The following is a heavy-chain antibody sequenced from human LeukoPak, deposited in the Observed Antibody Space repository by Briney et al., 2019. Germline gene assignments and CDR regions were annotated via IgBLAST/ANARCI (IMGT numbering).Heavy chain of an antibody. CDR1: GFTFSSYS. CDR2: ISSSSSYI. J-gene: IGHJ4*02. Sequence: GGSLRLSCAASGFTFSSYSMNWVRQAPGKGLEWVSSISSSSSYIYYADSVKGRFTISRDNAKNSLYLQMNSLRAEDTAVYYCARDGLRLGEPMYYFDYWGQGTLVTVSS. D-gene: IGHD3-16*01. V-gene: IGHV3-21*01. CDR3: ARDGLRLGEPMYYFDY.